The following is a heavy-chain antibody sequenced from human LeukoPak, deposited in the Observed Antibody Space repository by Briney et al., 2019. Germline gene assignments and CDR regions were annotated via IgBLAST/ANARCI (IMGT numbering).Heavy chain of an antibody. CDR3: ATKQWLAPPPDS. D-gene: IGHD6-19*01. CDR2: INTDGTVT. J-gene: IGHJ4*02. CDR1: GFTFSKYW. V-gene: IGHV3-74*01. Sequence: GGSLRLSCAASGFTFSKYWMLWVRHATGKGLESVSRINTDGTVTTYADSVKGRFTVSRDNADNTMFLQMNSVRDEDTAVYYCATKQWLAPPPDSWGQGTPVTVSS.